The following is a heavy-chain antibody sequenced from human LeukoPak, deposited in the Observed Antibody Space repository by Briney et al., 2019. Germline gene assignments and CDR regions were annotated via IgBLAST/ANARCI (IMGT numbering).Heavy chain of an antibody. CDR2: IKRKSDGGAT. CDR3: TTGPLVTAMST. D-gene: IGHD2-21*02. CDR1: GFSFTDAW. Sequence: GGSLRLSCAASGFSFTDAWMTWVRQVPGKGLEWVGRIKRKSDGGATEYAAPVRGRFTISRDDSKSTVYLQMNSLKIVDTAVYHCTTGPLVTAMSTWGQGILVTVSS. J-gene: IGHJ5*02. V-gene: IGHV3-15*01.